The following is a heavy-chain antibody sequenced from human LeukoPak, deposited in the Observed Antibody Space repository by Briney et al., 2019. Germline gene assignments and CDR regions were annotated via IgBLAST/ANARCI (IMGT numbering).Heavy chain of an antibody. V-gene: IGHV3-33*01. Sequence: GGSLRLSCAASGFTFSSYGMHWGRQAPGKGLEWVAVIWYDGSNKYYADSVKGRFAISRDNSKNTLYLQMNSLRAEDTAVYYCARDHCGGDCYLDYWGQGTLVTVSS. D-gene: IGHD2-21*02. J-gene: IGHJ4*02. CDR1: GFTFSSYG. CDR3: ARDHCGGDCYLDY. CDR2: IWYDGSNK.